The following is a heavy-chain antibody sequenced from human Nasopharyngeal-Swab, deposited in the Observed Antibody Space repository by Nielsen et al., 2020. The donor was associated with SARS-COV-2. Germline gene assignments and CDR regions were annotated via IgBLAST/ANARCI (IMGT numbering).Heavy chain of an antibody. V-gene: IGHV3-21*01. J-gene: IGHJ4*02. D-gene: IGHD4-17*01. CDR2: ISSSSSYI. CDR1: GFTFSSYS. Sequence: GESLKISCAASGFTFSSYSMNWVRQAPGKGLEWVSSISSSSSYIYYADSVKGRFTISRDNAKNSLYLQMNSLRAEDTAVYYCARGGPYGDYEPFDYWGQGTLVTVSS. CDR3: ARGGPYGDYEPFDY.